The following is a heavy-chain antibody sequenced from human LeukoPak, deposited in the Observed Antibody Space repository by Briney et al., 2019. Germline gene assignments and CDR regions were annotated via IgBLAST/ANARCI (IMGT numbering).Heavy chain of an antibody. V-gene: IGHV4-34*01. CDR1: GGSFSDYY. CDR2: INHRRST. J-gene: IGHJ4*02. CDR3: ARAYSSPIGFDY. Sequence: SETLSLTCAVYGGSFSDYYWSWIRQPPGKGLEWIGEINHRRSTNYNPSLTSRVTISVDTSKNQFSLKLSSVTAADTAVYYCARAYSSPIGFDYWGQGTLVTVSS. D-gene: IGHD6-13*01.